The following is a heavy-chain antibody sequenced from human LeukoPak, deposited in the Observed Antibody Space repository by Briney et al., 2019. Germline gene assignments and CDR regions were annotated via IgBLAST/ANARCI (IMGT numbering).Heavy chain of an antibody. Sequence: GGSLRLSCAASGFIFDDHGMHWVRQAPGKGLEWVSGISWNSGSIGYADSVKGRFTISRDNAKNSLYLQMNSLRAGDMALYYCVKDIHTYGLGAFDIWGQGTMVTVSS. CDR1: GFIFDDHG. CDR3: VKDIHTYGLGAFDI. D-gene: IGHD4-17*01. J-gene: IGHJ3*02. V-gene: IGHV3-9*03. CDR2: ISWNSGSI.